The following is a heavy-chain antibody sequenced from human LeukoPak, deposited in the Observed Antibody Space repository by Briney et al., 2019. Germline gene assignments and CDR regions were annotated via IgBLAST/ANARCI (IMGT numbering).Heavy chain of an antibody. Sequence: SETLSLTCTVSGYSISSGYYWGWIRPPPGKGLEWIGSIYHSGSTYYNPSLKSRVTISVDTSKNQFSLKLSSVTAADTAVYYCANEMAYFDLWGRGTLVTVSS. CDR3: ANEMAYFDL. CDR2: IYHSGST. D-gene: IGHD5-24*01. V-gene: IGHV4-38-2*02. CDR1: GYSISSGYY. J-gene: IGHJ2*01.